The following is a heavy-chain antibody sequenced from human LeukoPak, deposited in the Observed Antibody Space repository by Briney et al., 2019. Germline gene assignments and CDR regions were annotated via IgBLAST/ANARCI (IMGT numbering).Heavy chain of an antibody. Sequence: SGGSLRLSCAASGFTFSSYAMSWVRQAPGKGLESVSAISGSGGSTYYADSVKGRFTISRDNSKNTLYLQMNSLRAEDTAVYYCAKIAYYDFWSGQPHYWGQGTLVTVSS. CDR2: ISGSGGST. J-gene: IGHJ4*02. CDR3: AKIAYYDFWSGQPHY. V-gene: IGHV3-23*01. CDR1: GFTFSSYA. D-gene: IGHD3-3*01.